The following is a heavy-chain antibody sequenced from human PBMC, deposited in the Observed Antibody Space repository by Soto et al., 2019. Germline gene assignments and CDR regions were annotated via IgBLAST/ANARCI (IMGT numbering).Heavy chain of an antibody. Sequence: AAVQDTFKASGYTFPSYHMHWVRQARGKGLEWMGIINPSGGSTSFAQKFQGRVTLTRDTSTSTVYLELSSLRSEDTAVYVYARTDYYDSSCYPIDDWGQGTLVTVPS. CDR3: ARTDYYDSSCYPIDD. D-gene: IGHD3-22*01. V-gene: IGHV1-46*01. CDR1: GYTFPSYH. J-gene: IGHJ4*03. CDR2: INPSGGST.